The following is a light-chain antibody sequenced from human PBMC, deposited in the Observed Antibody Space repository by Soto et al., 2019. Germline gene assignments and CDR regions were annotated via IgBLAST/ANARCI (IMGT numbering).Light chain of an antibody. J-gene: IGLJ3*02. CDR3: TCCAGSNNGG. CDR1: SSDVGGYNY. V-gene: IGLV2-8*01. CDR2: EVS. Sequence: QSALTQPPSASGSPGQSVTISCTGTSSDVGGYNYVSWYQQHPGKAPKLMIYEVSKRPSGVPDRFSGSKCGNSASLTVSGLQAEDEADYYCTCCAGSNNGGFGGGTKLPVL.